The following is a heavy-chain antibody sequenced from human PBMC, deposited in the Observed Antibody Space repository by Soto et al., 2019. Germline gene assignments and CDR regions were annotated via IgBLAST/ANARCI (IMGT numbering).Heavy chain of an antibody. V-gene: IGHV2-5*02. Sequence: QITLKESAPPRVRPTQTLTLTCTFSGFSLTSRPMGVGWIRQPPGKALEWLAFIYWDDDKRYSPSLRSRLTITKDTSGNQVVLTMTNMEPVDTATYYCAHRLSGYNWNGGYFDYWGQGALVTVSS. J-gene: IGHJ4*02. CDR3: AHRLSGYNWNGGYFDY. CDR2: IYWDDDK. D-gene: IGHD1-1*01. CDR1: GFSLTSRPMG.